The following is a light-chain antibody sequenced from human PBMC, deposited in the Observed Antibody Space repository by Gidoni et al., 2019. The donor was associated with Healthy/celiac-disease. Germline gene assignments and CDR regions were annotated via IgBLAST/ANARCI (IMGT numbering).Light chain of an antibody. Sequence: QSALTQPRSVSGSPGQSVTISCTGTSSDVGGYNYVSWYQQHPGKAPKLMSYDVTKRPSGVPDRFSGSKSGNRASLTISGLQAEDEADYYCCSYAGSLYVFGTGTKVTVL. CDR1: SSDVGGYNY. CDR2: DVT. J-gene: IGLJ1*01. V-gene: IGLV2-11*01. CDR3: CSYAGSLYV.